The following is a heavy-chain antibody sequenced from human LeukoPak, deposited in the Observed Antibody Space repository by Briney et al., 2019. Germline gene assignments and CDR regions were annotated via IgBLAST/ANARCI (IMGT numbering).Heavy chain of an antibody. Sequence: SETLSLTCTVSGGSISSYYWSWIRQPPGKGLEWIGYIYYSGSTNYNPSLKSRVTISVDTSKNQFSLKLSSVTAADTAVYYCARLRSSSWYFGWFDPWGQGTLVTVSS. J-gene: IGHJ5*02. CDR1: GGSISSYY. V-gene: IGHV4-59*01. D-gene: IGHD6-13*01. CDR3: ARLRSSSWYFGWFDP. CDR2: IYYSGST.